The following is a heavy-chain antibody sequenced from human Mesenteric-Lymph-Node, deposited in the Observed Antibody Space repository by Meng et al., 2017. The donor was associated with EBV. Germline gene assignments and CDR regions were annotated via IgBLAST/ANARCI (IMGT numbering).Heavy chain of an antibody. CDR3: ANESFP. CDR1: GFTFSNYA. V-gene: IGHV3-23*04. CDR2: TSGGGDIT. Sequence: VLLVGSGGGLVQPGGSLRLSCVASGFTFSNYAMSWVRQAPGKGLEWVSTTSGGGDITYYADSVKGRFTISRDNSKNTLFLQMNSLKAEDTAVYYCANESFPWGQGTLVTVSS. J-gene: IGHJ5*02.